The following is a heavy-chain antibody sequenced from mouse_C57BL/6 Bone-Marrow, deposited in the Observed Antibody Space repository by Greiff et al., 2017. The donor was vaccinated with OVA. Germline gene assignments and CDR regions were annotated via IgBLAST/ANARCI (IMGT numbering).Heavy chain of an antibody. V-gene: IGHV1-82*01. Sequence: LVESGPELVKPGASVKISCKASGYAFSSSWMNWVKQRPGKGLEWIGRIYPGDGDTNYNGKFKGKATLTADKSSSTAYMQLSSLTSEDSAVYCYERGGEGYGNYVNYFDYWGQGTTLTVSS. CDR3: ERGGEGYGNYVNYFDY. CDR2: IYPGDGDT. J-gene: IGHJ2*01. CDR1: GYAFSSSW. D-gene: IGHD2-1*01.